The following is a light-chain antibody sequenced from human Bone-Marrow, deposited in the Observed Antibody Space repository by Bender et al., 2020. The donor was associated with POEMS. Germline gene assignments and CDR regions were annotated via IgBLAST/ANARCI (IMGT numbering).Light chain of an antibody. Sequence: SYEVTQPPSVSVSPGQTASITCSGDDLGDKYVAWYQQKPGQSPVLVIYQDTKRPSGIPERFSGSNSGNTATLTISGTQAMDEADYYGQAWETSPVVFGGGTKLTVL. J-gene: IGLJ2*01. CDR3: QAWETSPVV. CDR2: QDT. CDR1: DLGDKY. V-gene: IGLV3-1*01.